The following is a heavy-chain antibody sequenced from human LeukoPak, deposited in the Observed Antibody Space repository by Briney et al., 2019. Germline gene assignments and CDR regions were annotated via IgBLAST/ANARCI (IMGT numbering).Heavy chain of an antibody. D-gene: IGHD3-10*01. CDR3: ARDVTMVRGAQDYYGMDV. Sequence: GGSLRLSCAASGFTFSSYWMSWVRQAPGKGLEWVSVIYSGGSTYYVDSVKGRFTISRDNSKNTLYLQMNSLRAEDTAVYFCARDVTMVRGAQDYYGMDVWGQGTTVTVSS. CDR1: GFTFSSYW. V-gene: IGHV3-53*01. J-gene: IGHJ6*02. CDR2: IYSGGST.